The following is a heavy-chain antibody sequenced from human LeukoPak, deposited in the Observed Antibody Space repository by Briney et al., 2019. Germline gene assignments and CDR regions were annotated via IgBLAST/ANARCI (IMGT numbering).Heavy chain of an antibody. CDR1: GFTFSSYA. CDR3: AKEGYCGGDCYREFDY. CDR2: ISGSGGST. Sequence: PGGSLRLSCAASGFTFSSYAMSWVRQAPGKGLEWVSGISGSGGSTYYADSVKGRITISRDNSKNTLYLQMNSLRAEDTAVYYCAKEGYCGGDCYREFDYWGQGTLVTVSS. D-gene: IGHD2-21*02. V-gene: IGHV3-23*01. J-gene: IGHJ4*02.